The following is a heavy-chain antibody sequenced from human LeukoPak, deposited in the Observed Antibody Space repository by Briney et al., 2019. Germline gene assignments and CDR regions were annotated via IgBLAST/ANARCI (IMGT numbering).Heavy chain of an antibody. CDR2: ISGSASKI. D-gene: IGHD3-22*01. CDR3: ARGGSGYYQVDY. J-gene: IGHJ4*02. CDR1: GFTFSTYN. Sequence: GGSLRLSCAASGFTFSTYNMNWVRQAPGKGLEWVSYISGSASKIYYADSVKGRFTISRDNAKNSLYLQMNSLRAEDTAVYYCARGGSGYYQVDYWGQGTLVTVSS. V-gene: IGHV3-48*03.